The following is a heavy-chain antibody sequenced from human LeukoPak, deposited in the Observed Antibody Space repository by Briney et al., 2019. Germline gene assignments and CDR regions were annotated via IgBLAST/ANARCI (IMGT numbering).Heavy chain of an antibody. CDR3: ARESRYYGPGSSKAPNWFDP. J-gene: IGHJ5*02. CDR1: GFTFSSYS. CDR2: ISSSSSYI. D-gene: IGHD3-10*01. V-gene: IGHV3-21*01. Sequence: GGSLRLSCAASGFTFSSYSMNWVRQAPGKGLEWVSSISSSSSYIYYADSVKGRFTISRDNAKNSLYLQMNSLRAEDTAVYYCARESRYYGPGSSKAPNWFDPWGQGTLVTVSS.